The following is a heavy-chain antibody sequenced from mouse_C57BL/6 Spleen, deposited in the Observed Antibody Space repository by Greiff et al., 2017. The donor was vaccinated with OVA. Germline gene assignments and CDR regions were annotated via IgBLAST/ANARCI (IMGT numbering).Heavy chain of an antibody. D-gene: IGHD2-3*01. J-gene: IGHJ4*01. CDR1: GYTFTSYW. CDR3: ARNDGYYAMDY. V-gene: IGHV1-64*01. CDR2: IHPNSGST. Sequence: VQLQQPGAELVKPGASVKLSCKASGYTFTSYWMHWVKQRPGQGLEWIGMIHPNSGSTNYNEKFKSKATLTVDKSSSTAYMQLSSLTSEDSAVYYCARNDGYYAMDYWGQGTSVTVSS.